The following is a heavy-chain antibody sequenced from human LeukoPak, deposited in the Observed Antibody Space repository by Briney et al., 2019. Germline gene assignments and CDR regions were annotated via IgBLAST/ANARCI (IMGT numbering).Heavy chain of an antibody. V-gene: IGHV3-7*01. CDR2: INQDGSEK. Sequence: GGSLRLSCAASGFTFSDYYMSWIRQAPGKGLEWVANINQDGSEKYYVDSVKGRFTISRDNAKNSLYLQMNSLRAEDTAVYYCATGRSNSTFWGQGTLVTVSS. J-gene: IGHJ4*02. D-gene: IGHD4-23*01. CDR1: GFTFSDYY. CDR3: ATGRSNSTF.